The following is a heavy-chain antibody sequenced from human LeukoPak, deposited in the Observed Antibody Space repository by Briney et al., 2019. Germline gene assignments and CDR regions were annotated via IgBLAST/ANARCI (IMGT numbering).Heavy chain of an antibody. Sequence: KTGESLKISCEGSGYTFTTYWIGWVRQMPGKDLEWMGIVYPGDSDARYSPSFQGQVTFSADKSISTAYLQWSSLKASDTAIYYCARKHDYGDFPFDYWGQGTLVTVSS. CDR2: VYPGDSDA. D-gene: IGHD4-17*01. V-gene: IGHV5-51*01. CDR3: ARKHDYGDFPFDY. J-gene: IGHJ4*02. CDR1: GYTFTTYW.